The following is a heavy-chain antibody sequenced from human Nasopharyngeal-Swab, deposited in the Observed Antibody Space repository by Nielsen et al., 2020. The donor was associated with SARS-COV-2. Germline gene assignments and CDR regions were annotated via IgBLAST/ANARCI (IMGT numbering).Heavy chain of an antibody. J-gene: IGHJ6*02. Sequence: WIRQPPGKGLEWVSYISSSGSTIYYADPVKGRFTISRDNAKNSLYLQMNSLRAEDTAVYYCARDQDVVVPAAIDYYYGMDVWGQGTTVTVSS. D-gene: IGHD2-2*01. CDR2: ISSSGSTI. CDR3: ARDQDVVVPAAIDYYYGMDV. V-gene: IGHV3-11*04.